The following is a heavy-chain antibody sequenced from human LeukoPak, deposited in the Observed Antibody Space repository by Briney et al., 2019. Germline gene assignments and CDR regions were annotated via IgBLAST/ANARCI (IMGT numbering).Heavy chain of an antibody. Sequence: GRSLRLSCAASGFTFSNAWMSWVRQAPGKGLECVGRIKSKTDGGTTDYAAPVKGRFTISRDDSKNTLYLQMNSLRTEDTAVYYCTTGVPMVRGAWGQGTLVTVSS. D-gene: IGHD3-10*01. V-gene: IGHV3-15*01. CDR2: IKSKTDGGTT. CDR1: GFTFSNAW. CDR3: TTGVPMVRGA. J-gene: IGHJ5*02.